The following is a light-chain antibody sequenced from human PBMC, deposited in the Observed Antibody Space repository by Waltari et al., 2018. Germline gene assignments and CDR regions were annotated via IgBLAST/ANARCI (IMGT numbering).Light chain of an antibody. Sequence: SSELTQDPAVSVALGQTVRITCQGDSHRSYYASWYQQKPGQAPVLVIYGKNNRPSGIPDRFSGSRSGNTASLTITGAQAEDEADYYCHSRDSSGNRLVFGGGTKLTVL. V-gene: IGLV3-19*01. CDR2: GKN. J-gene: IGLJ2*01. CDR3: HSRDSSGNRLV. CDR1: SHRSYY.